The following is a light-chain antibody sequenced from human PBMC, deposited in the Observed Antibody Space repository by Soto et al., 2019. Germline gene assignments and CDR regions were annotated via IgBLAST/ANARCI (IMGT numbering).Light chain of an antibody. J-gene: IGLJ1*01. CDR3: ISYTSSGTLVYV. CDR2: DVS. CDR1: SSDVGGYNY. V-gene: IGLV2-14*01. Sequence: QSALTQPASVSGSPGQSITISCTGTSSDVGGYNYVSWYQQHPGKAPKLMIYDVSNRPSGVSDRFSGSKSSNTASLTISGLQAEDEADYYCISYTSSGTLVYVFGTGTKLTVL.